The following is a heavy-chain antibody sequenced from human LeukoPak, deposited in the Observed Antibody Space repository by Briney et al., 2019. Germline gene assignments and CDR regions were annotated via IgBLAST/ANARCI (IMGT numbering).Heavy chain of an antibody. CDR2: ISWNSGSI. V-gene: IGHV3-9*01. Sequence: GGSLRLSCAASGFTFDDYAMHWVRQAPGKGLEWVSGISWNSGSIGYADSVKGRFTISRDNAKNSLYLQMNSLRAEDTALYYCAKGGSVSIWGQGTMVTVSS. CDR1: GFTFDDYA. CDR3: AKGGSVSI. D-gene: IGHD6-25*01. J-gene: IGHJ3*02.